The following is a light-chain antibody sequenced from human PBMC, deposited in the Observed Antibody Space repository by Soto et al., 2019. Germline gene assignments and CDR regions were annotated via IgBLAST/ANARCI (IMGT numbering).Light chain of an antibody. CDR3: SAYRRGIIV. CDR2: ETD. V-gene: IGLV2-14*01. J-gene: IGLJ2*01. Sequence: QSVLTQPAPVSGSPGQSITISCTGTNNDVGGHMYVSWYQHQAGEVPKLIIYETDARPSGVSHRFSGSKSGNTASLTISGLQAEDEATYYCSAYRRGIIVFGGGTKVTVL. CDR1: NNDVGGHMY.